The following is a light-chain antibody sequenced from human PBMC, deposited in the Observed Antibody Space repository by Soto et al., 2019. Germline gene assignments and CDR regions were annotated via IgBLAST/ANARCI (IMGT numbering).Light chain of an antibody. CDR1: SSNIGNNA. V-gene: IGLV1-36*01. J-gene: IGLJ3*02. CDR3: AAWDDSLNGPWV. CDR2: YDD. Sequence: QSVLTQPPSVSEAPRQRVTISCSGSSSNIGNNAVNWYQQLPGKAPKLLIYYDDLLPSGVSDRFSVSKSGTSAALAISGLQSEDEADYDCAAWDDSLNGPWVFGGGTKLTVL.